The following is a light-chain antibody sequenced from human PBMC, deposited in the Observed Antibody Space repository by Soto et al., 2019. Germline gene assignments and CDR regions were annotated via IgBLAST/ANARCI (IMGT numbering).Light chain of an antibody. CDR1: ETVATN. CDR3: QQYFEWPPMT. CDR2: GAS. J-gene: IGKJ1*01. Sequence: ELVMTQSPANLSVSPGERATLSCRASETVATNLAWYQQKPGQAPRLLISGASTRAAGISDRIRGSGSGTEFTLTISSLLSEDSAIYYCQQYFEWPPMTFGQGTKVDIK. V-gene: IGKV3-15*01.